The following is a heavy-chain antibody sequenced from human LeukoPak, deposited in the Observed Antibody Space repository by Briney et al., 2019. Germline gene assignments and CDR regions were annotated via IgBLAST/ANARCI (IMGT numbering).Heavy chain of an antibody. D-gene: IGHD3-10*01. CDR1: GYTFTSYG. V-gene: IGHV1-18*01. CDR3: ARDVKGGSALVYFDY. J-gene: IGHJ4*02. Sequence: GASVKVSCKASGYTFTSYGISWVRQAPGQGLEWMGWISAYNGNTNYAQKLQGRVTMTTDTSTSTAYMELRSLRSDDTAVYYCARDVKGGSALVYFDYWGQGTLVTVSS. CDR2: ISAYNGNT.